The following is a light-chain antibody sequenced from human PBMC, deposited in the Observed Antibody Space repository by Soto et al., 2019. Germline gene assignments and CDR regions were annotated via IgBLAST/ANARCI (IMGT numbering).Light chain of an antibody. Sequence: QSALTQPPSASGSPGQSVTISCTGTSSDVGGYNYVSWYQQHPGKPPKLMIYEVIKRPSGVPDRFSGAKSGNTASLTVSGRQGEDEADYYCSSYGGKNKFGVFGGGTKLTVL. CDR3: SSYGGKNKFGV. CDR1: SSDVGGYNY. CDR2: EVI. J-gene: IGLJ2*01. V-gene: IGLV2-8*01.